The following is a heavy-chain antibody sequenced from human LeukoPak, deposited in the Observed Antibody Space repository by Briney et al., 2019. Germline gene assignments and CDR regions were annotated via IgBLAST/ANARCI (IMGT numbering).Heavy chain of an antibody. CDR1: GFTFSDYG. D-gene: IGHD5-18*01. J-gene: IGHJ4*02. CDR3: ARDHNYAFDY. CDR2: IRDSSSTI. V-gene: IGHV3-48*02. Sequence: SGGSLRLSCAASGFTFSDYGMNWVRQAPGKGLEWISYIRDSSSTISYAGSVRGRFTISRDNAKNSLYLQMNSLRDEDTAVYYCARDHNYAFDYWGQGTLVTVSS.